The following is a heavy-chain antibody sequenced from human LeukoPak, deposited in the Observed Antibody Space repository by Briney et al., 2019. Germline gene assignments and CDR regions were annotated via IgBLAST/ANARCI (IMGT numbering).Heavy chain of an antibody. V-gene: IGHV1-2*06. CDR2: INPNSGGT. CDR1: GYTFTGYY. J-gene: IGHJ4*02. D-gene: IGHD3-22*01. CDR3: ASEDYYDSSGYYYY. Sequence: ASVKVSCEASGYTFTGYYMHWVRQAPGQGLEWMGRINPNSGGTNYAQKFQGRVTMTRDTSISTAYMELSRLRSDDTAVYYCASEDYYDSSGYYYYWGQGTLVTVSS.